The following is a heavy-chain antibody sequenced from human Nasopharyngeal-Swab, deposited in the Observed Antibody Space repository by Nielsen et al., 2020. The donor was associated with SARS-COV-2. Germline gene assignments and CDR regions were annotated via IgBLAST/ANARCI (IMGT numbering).Heavy chain of an antibody. V-gene: IGHV1-46*01. J-gene: IGHJ3*02. CDR3: AREGCSSTSCYVVNDAFDI. D-gene: IGHD2-2*01. CDR1: GYNFTSYY. Sequence: ASVQVSCKASGYNFTSYYMHWVRQAPGQGLEWMGIINPSGGSTSYAQKLQGRVTMTRDTSTSTVYMELSSLRSEDTAVYYCAREGCSSTSCYVVNDAFDIWGQGTMVTVSS. CDR2: INPSGGST.